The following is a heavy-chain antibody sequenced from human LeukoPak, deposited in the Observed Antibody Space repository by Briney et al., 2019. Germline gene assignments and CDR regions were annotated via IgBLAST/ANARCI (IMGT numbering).Heavy chain of an antibody. CDR3: ARNGGDCSSTSCYDY. Sequence: GASVKVSCKASGYTFTGYYMHWVRQAPGQGLEWMGWINPNSGGTNYAQKFQGRVTMTRDTSISTAYMELSRLRSDDTAVYYCARNGGDCSSTSCYDYWGQGTLVTVSS. CDR2: INPNSGGT. J-gene: IGHJ4*02. V-gene: IGHV1-2*02. D-gene: IGHD2-2*01. CDR1: GYTFTGYY.